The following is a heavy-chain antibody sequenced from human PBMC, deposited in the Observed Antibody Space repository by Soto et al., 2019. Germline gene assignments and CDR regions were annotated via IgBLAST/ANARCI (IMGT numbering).Heavy chain of an antibody. D-gene: IGHD1-26*01. CDR3: ARWEQPLFDY. CDR2: ISSDGNHK. Sequence: QVQLVESGGGVVQPGRSLRLSCAASGFTVSAYTMHWVRQAPGKGLEWVAVISSDGNHKYYTDSVKGRFTISRDTFTNTLDLQMNTRRAEATAVYYCARWEQPLFDYWGQGTLVTVSS. V-gene: IGHV3-30-3*01. J-gene: IGHJ4*02. CDR1: GFTVSAYT.